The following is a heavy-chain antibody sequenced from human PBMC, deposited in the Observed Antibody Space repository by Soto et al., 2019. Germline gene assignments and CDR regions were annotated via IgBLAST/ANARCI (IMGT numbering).Heavy chain of an antibody. CDR1: GYTFTSYD. V-gene: IGHV1-3*01. CDR2: INAGNGNT. CDR3: ARAGYYEPFDY. D-gene: IGHD1-26*01. J-gene: IGHJ4*02. Sequence: ASVKVSCKASGYTFTSYDINWVRQATGQGLEWMGWINAGNGNTKYSQKFQGRVTITRDTSASTAYMELSSLRSEDTAVYYCARAGYYEPFDYWGQGTLVTVSS.